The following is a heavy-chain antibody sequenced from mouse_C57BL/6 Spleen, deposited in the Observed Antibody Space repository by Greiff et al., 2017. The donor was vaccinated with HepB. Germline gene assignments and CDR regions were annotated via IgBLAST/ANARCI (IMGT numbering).Heavy chain of an antibody. CDR3: AREDYYCSSDEYFDV. J-gene: IGHJ1*03. V-gene: IGHV1-72*01. CDR1: GYTFTSYW. D-gene: IGHD1-1*01. CDR2: IDPNSGGT. Sequence: QVQLQQSGAELVKPGASVKLSCKASGYTFTSYWMHWVKQRPGRGLEWIGRIDPNSGGTKYNEKFKSKATMTVDKPSSTAYMHLSRLKSEDSAVYYCAREDYYCSSDEYFDVWGTGTTVTVSS.